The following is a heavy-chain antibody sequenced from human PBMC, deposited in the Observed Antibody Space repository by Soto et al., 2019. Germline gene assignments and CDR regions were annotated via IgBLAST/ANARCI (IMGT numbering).Heavy chain of an antibody. CDR1: GFTFSNYA. Sequence: GGSLRLSCAASGFTFSNYAMTWVRQASGKGLEWVSSISISTDGPYYADSVKGRFTMSRDNSKNMLFLQMVSLRAEDTAIYYCAKNYYMDVWGKGTTVTVS. CDR2: ISISTDGP. V-gene: IGHV3-23*01. CDR3: AKNYYMDV. J-gene: IGHJ6*03.